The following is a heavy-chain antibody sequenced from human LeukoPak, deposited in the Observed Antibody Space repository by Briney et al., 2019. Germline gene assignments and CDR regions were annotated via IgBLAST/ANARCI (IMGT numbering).Heavy chain of an antibody. CDR2: INPNSGGT. Sequence: ASVKVSCKASGYTFTGYYMHWVRQAPGQGLEWMGWINPNSGGTNYAQKFQGWVTMTTDTSTSTAYMELRSLGSDDTAVYYCARVKSLLGTKGDFDYWGQGTLVTVSS. CDR3: ARVKSLLGTKGDFDY. V-gene: IGHV1-2*04. CDR1: GYTFTGYY. D-gene: IGHD1-7*01. J-gene: IGHJ4*02.